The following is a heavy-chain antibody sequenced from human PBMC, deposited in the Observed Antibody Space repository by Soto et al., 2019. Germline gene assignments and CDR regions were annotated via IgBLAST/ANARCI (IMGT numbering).Heavy chain of an antibody. D-gene: IGHD6-6*01. Sequence: QLQLQESGPGLVKPSETLSLTCTVSGGSISSSSYYWGWIRQPPGKGLEWIGSIYYSGSTYYKPSLKSRDTISVDTSKNQFSLKLSAVTAADTAVYYCARQSGSSSSDYWGQGTLVTVSS. J-gene: IGHJ4*02. CDR2: IYYSGST. V-gene: IGHV4-39*01. CDR1: GGSISSSSYY. CDR3: ARQSGSSSSDY.